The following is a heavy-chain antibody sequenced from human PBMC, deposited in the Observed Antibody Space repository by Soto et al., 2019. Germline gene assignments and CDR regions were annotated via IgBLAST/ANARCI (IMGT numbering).Heavy chain of an antibody. CDR2: IYPGDSDT. CDR3: ARHEAYYYDSSGYYFPFDY. Sequence: GESLKISCKGSGYSFTSYWIGWVRQMPGKGLEWMGIIYPGDSDTRYSPSFQGQVTISADKSISTAYLQWSSLKASDTAMYYCARHEAYYYDSSGYYFPFDYWGQGTLVTVSS. J-gene: IGHJ4*02. V-gene: IGHV5-51*01. CDR1: GYSFTSYW. D-gene: IGHD3-22*01.